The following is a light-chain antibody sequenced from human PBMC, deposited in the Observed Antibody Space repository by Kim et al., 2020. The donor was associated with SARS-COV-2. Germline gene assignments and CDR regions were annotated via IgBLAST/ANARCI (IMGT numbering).Light chain of an antibody. J-gene: IGLJ3*02. CDR2: DVN. V-gene: IGLV2-14*03. Sequence: QSVVTQPASVSGSPGQSITISCTGSSRDIGAYNRVSWYQQSPGKAPRLIIYDVNNRPSGIADRFSGSKSGNTASLTISGLRTEDEAHYYCTSNPGDSARVVFGGGTQLTVL. CDR1: SRDIGAYNR. CDR3: TSNPGDSARVV.